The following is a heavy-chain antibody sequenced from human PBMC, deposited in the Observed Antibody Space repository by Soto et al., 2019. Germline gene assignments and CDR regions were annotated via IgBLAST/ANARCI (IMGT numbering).Heavy chain of an antibody. CDR3: LRGDDYSNLYYYYGMDV. V-gene: IGHV3-33*08. J-gene: IGHJ6*02. D-gene: IGHD4-4*01. CDR1: GFSVSDTH. Sequence: GGSLRLSXAVSGFSVSDTHMAWVRQAPGKGLEWVAVIWYDGSNKYYADSVKGRFTISRDNSKNTLYLQMNSLRAEDTAVYYCLRGDDYSNLYYYYGMDVWGQGTTVTVSS. CDR2: IWYDGSNK.